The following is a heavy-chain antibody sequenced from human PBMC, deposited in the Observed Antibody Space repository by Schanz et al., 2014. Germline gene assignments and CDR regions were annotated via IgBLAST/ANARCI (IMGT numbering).Heavy chain of an antibody. V-gene: IGHV3-23*03. CDR2: LYTGGST. CDR1: GFTFSSYA. CDR3: VRDAGRDGYNLAFDV. J-gene: IGHJ3*01. D-gene: IGHD1-1*01. Sequence: EVQLLESGGGLVQPGGSLRLSCAASGFTFSSYAMSWVRQAPGRGLECVSVLYTGGSTFYAESVRGRFFISRDSSKNTLFLHMNSLRAEDTAVYYCVRDAGRDGYNLAFDVWGQGTLVTVSS.